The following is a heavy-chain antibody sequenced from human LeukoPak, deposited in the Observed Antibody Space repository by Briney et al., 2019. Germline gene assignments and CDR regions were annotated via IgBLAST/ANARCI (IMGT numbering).Heavy chain of an antibody. CDR1: GYTFTSYD. CDR3: ARGLVLKVRGVITDYGMDV. D-gene: IGHD3-10*01. CDR2: MNPNSGNT. J-gene: IGHJ6*02. Sequence: GASVKVSCKASGYTFTSYDINWVRQATGQGLEWMGWMNPNSGNTGYAQKFQGRVTMTRNTSISTAYMELSSLRSEDTAVYYCARGLVLKVRGVITDYGMDVWGQGTTVTVSS. V-gene: IGHV1-8*01.